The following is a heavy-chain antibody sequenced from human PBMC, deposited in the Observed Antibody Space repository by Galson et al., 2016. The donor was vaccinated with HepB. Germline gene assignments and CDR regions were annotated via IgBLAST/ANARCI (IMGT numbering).Heavy chain of an antibody. D-gene: IGHD6-19*01. V-gene: IGHV1-69*13. CDR3: ARDHIAVAAMDV. J-gene: IGHJ6*03. CDR1: GGTFSSYA. CDR2: IIPIFGTA. Sequence: SVKVSCKVSGGTFSSYAIYWVRQAPGQGLEWMGGIIPIFGTANYAQKFQGRVTITADESTSTAYMELSSLRSEDTAMYYCARDHIAVAAMDVWGKGTTVTVSS.